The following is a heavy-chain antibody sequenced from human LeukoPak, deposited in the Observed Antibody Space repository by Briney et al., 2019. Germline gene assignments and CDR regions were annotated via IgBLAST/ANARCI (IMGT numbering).Heavy chain of an antibody. CDR3: ARGRVGSSWVNFDY. J-gene: IGHJ4*02. D-gene: IGHD6-13*01. CDR2: IYYSGST. V-gene: IGHV4-59*01. Sequence: SETLTLTCTVSGGSTSSYYWSWIRQPPGKELEWIGYIYYSGSTNYNPSLKSRVTISVDTSKNQFSLKLSSVTAADTAVYYCARGRVGSSWVNFDYWGQGTLVTVSS. CDR1: GGSTSSYY.